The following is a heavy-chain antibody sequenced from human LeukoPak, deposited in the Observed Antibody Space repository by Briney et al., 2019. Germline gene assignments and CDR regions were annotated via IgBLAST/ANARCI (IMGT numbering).Heavy chain of an antibody. V-gene: IGHV3-30-3*01. J-gene: IGHJ4*02. CDR3: ARDRGDGYNPGY. D-gene: IGHD5-24*01. Sequence: GGSLRLSCAASGFTFSSYAMHWARQAPGKGLEWVAVISYDGSNKYYADSVKGRFTISRDNSKNTLYLQMNSLRAEDTAVYYCARDRGDGYNPGYWGQGTLVTVSS. CDR2: ISYDGSNK. CDR1: GFTFSSYA.